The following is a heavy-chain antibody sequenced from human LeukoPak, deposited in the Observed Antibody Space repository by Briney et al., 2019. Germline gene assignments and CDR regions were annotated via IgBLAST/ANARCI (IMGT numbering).Heavy chain of an antibody. Sequence: GGSLRLSCAASGFTFSSYAMHWVRQAPGKGLEWVAVISYDGSNKYYADSVKGRFTISRDNSKNTLYLQMNSLRAEDTAVYYCHGAGTGYSSSWYSSPTIDYWGQGALVTVSS. CDR3: HGAGTGYSSSWYSSPTIDY. CDR2: ISYDGSNK. CDR1: GFTFSSYA. D-gene: IGHD6-13*01. J-gene: IGHJ4*02. V-gene: IGHV3-30-3*01.